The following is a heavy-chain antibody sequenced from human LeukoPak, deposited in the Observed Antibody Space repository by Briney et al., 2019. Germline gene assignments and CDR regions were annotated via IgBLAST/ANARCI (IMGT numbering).Heavy chain of an antibody. J-gene: IGHJ4*02. V-gene: IGHV3-23*01. Sequence: GGPLRLSCAASGFTFSSYAMSWVRQAPGKGLEWVSGISGNGGSTYYAASVKGRFTISRDNSKNTLYLQMNSLRAEDPAVYYCAKSPGYSSSWYDYWGQGTLVTVSS. CDR1: GFTFSSYA. D-gene: IGHD6-13*01. CDR2: ISGNGGST. CDR3: AKSPGYSSSWYDY.